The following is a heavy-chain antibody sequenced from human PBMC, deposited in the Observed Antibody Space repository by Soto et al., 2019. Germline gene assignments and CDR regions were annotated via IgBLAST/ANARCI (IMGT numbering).Heavy chain of an antibody. Sequence: LVTMSVTCTVSGGSISRYYWSWLRQPPGKGLEWIGYIYYSGSTNYNPSLKSRVTISVDTSKNQFSLKLSSVTAADTAVYYCASTYVLRYFDWFGFDYWGQGTLVTVSS. D-gene: IGHD3-9*01. CDR2: IYYSGST. J-gene: IGHJ4*02. V-gene: IGHV4-59*01. CDR3: ASTYVLRYFDWFGFDY. CDR1: GGSISRYY.